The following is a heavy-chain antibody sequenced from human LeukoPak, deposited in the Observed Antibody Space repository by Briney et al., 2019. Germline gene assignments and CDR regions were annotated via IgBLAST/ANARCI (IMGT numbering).Heavy chain of an antibody. CDR2: IYYSGST. CDR1: GGSISSYY. D-gene: IGHD6-13*01. J-gene: IGHJ4*02. Sequence: SETLSLTCTVSGGSISSYYWSWIRQPPGKGLEWIGYIYYSGSTNYNPSLKSRVTISVDTSKNQFSLKLSSVTAADTAVYYCAGSSIAAAGTGYFDYWGQGTLVTVSS. V-gene: IGHV4-59*01. CDR3: AGSSIAAAGTGYFDY.